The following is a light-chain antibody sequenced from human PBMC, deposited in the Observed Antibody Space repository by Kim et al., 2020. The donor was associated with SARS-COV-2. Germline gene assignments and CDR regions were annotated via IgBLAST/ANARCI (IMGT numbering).Light chain of an antibody. Sequence: GQSMPISCTGTSSDVGGYNHVSWYQQHPGKVPKLMIYDVIKRPSGVSNRFSGSKSGNTASLTISGLQTEDEADYYCSSYTSSSTYVFGTGTKVTVL. J-gene: IGLJ1*01. CDR1: SSDVGGYNH. CDR2: DVI. CDR3: SSYTSSSTYV. V-gene: IGLV2-14*04.